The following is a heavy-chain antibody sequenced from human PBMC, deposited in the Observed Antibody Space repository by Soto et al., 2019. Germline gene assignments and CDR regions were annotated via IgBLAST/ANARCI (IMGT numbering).Heavy chain of an antibody. CDR2: ISWDGGST. D-gene: IGHD2-15*01. J-gene: IGHJ3*02. Sequence: GGSLRLSCAASGFTFDDYAMHWVRQAPGKGLEWVSLISWDGGSTYYADSVKGRFTISRDNSKNSLYLQMNSLRAEDTALYYCAKDGDDCSGGSCYAFDIWGQGTMVTVSS. V-gene: IGHV3-43D*03. CDR1: GFTFDDYA. CDR3: AKDGDDCSGGSCYAFDI.